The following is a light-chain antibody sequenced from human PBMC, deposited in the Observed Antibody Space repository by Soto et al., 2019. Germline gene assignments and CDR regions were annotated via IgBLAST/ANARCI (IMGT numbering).Light chain of an antibody. CDR1: QSISSW. V-gene: IGKV1-5*03. J-gene: IGKJ1*01. Sequence: DIQMTQSPSTLSASVGDRVTITCRASQSISSWLAWYQQKPGKAPKLLIYKASSLESGVPSRFSGSGSGTEFTLTISSLQPDDFAIYYCQQYNGYPLTFGQGTKVEIK. CDR3: QQYNGYPLT. CDR2: KAS.